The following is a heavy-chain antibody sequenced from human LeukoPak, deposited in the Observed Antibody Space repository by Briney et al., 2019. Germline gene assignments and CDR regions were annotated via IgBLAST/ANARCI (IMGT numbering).Heavy chain of an antibody. CDR2: INWNVGSK. CDR3: ARDEYYDILTGYSSDAFDI. CDR1: GFTFELYG. D-gene: IGHD3-9*01. J-gene: IGHJ3*02. Sequence: GGSLRLTCAASGFTFELYGMSWVRQAPGKGLEWVSGINWNVGSKGYADSVKCRFTISRDNAKNSLYLQMNSLRAEDTALYYCARDEYYDILTGYSSDAFDIWGQGTMVTVSS. V-gene: IGHV3-20*04.